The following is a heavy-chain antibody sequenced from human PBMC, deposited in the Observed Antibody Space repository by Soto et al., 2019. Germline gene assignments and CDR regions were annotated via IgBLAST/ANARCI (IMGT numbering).Heavy chain of an antibody. CDR3: ARASVEKWLTFDD. D-gene: IGHD6-19*01. CDR1: GGSISSSNW. J-gene: IGHJ4*02. CDR2: IYHSGST. Sequence: PETLSLTCAGSGGSISSSNWWSWVRQPPGKGLEWIGEIYHSGSTNYNPSLKSRVTISVDKSKNQFSLKLSSVTAADTAVYYCARASVEKWLTFDDRGQGTLV. V-gene: IGHV4-4*03.